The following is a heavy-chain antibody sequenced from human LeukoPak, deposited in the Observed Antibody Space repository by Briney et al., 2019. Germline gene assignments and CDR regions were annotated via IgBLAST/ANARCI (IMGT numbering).Heavy chain of an antibody. CDR3: ARRHGRCSDGSCYYPDY. Sequence: ASVKVSCKSAGYTFTSYDINWVRQATGQGLEWMGLMNPNSGNTGNAQKFQGRVTMTINSSITTAYMELSSLRSEDTAVYYCARRHGRCSDGSCYYPDYWGQGTLVTVSS. CDR1: GYTFTSYD. D-gene: IGHD2-15*01. V-gene: IGHV1-8*01. J-gene: IGHJ4*02. CDR2: MNPNSGNT.